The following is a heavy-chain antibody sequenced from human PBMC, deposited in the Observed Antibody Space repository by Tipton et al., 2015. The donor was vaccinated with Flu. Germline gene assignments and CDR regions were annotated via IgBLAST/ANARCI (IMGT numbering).Heavy chain of an antibody. D-gene: IGHD6-19*01. CDR1: GGTFSSYA. J-gene: IGHJ4*02. Sequence: QLVQSGAEVKKPGSSVKVSCKASGGTFSSYAISWVRQAPGQGLEWMGRMIPIIGTANYAQKFQGRVTITADESTSTAYMELSSLRYEDTAGYYCARDSVAPISSVLYVRATWFDYCGQGTLVTVSS. V-gene: IGHV1-69*18. CDR2: MIPIIGTA. CDR3: ARDSVAPISSVLYVRATWFDY.